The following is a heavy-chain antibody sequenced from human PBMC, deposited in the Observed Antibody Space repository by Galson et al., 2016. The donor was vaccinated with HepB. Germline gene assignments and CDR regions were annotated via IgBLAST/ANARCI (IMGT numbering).Heavy chain of an antibody. CDR1: GFTFSKYA. J-gene: IGHJ4*02. CDR2: ISTNGINE. V-gene: IGHV3-30*04. CDR3: AREMHVAAAAAFDF. Sequence: SLRLSCAASGFTFSKYALHWVRQAPGKGLEWVAVISTNGINEKYEDSVKGRFTVSRDNPKNTLYLQMNSLKVEDTAVYYCAREMHVAAAAAFDFWGRGTLVTVSS. D-gene: IGHD6-13*01.